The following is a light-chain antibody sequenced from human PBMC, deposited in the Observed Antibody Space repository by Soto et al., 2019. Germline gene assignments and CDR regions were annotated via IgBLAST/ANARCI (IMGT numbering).Light chain of an antibody. CDR2: DVS. Sequence: ALTQPASVSGSPGQSITISCTGTSSDIGHYNYVSWYQQHPGKAPKLMIYDVSNRPSGVSNRFSGSKSGNTASLTISGLQAEDEADYYCSSYTSSNTQVFGTGTKVTVL. J-gene: IGLJ1*01. V-gene: IGLV2-14*03. CDR1: SSDIGHYNY. CDR3: SSYTSSNTQV.